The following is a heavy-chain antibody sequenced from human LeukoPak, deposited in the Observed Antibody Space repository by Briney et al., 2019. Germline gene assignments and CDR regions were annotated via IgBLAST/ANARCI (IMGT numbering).Heavy chain of an antibody. D-gene: IGHD1-26*01. Sequence: SETLSLTCTVSGDSISSNNYYWTWIRQPAGKGLEWIGRIYNSGSTNYNPSLESRVTISVDTSNNHFSLNLNSVTAADTAVYYCARDGGIMHRYLDSWGQGILVTVSS. CDR3: ARDGGIMHRYLDS. V-gene: IGHV4-61*02. CDR1: GDSISSNNYY. CDR2: IYNSGST. J-gene: IGHJ4*02.